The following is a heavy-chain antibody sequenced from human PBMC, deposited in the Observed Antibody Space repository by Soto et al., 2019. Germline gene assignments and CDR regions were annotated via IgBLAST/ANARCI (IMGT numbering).Heavy chain of an antibody. CDR1: GGTFSSYA. D-gene: IGHD6-6*01. CDR2: IIPIFGTA. Sequence: QVQLVQSGAEVKKPGSSVKVSCKASGGTFSSYAISWVRQAPGQGLEWMGGIIPIFGTANYAQKFQGRVMITADESTSTAYMELSSLRSEDTAVYYCASGWKQLGPYYYYGMDVWGQGTTVTVSS. J-gene: IGHJ6*02. V-gene: IGHV1-69*01. CDR3: ASGWKQLGPYYYYGMDV.